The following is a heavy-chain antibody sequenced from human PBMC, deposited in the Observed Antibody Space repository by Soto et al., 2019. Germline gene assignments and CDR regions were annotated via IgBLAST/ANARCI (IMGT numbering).Heavy chain of an antibody. Sequence: ASVKVSCKASGYTFTGYYMHWVRQAPGQGLEWMGWINPNSGGTNYAQKFQGWVTMTRDTSISTAYMELSRLTSDDTAVYYCASFPFLVVPAAVYYYYYYMDVWGKGTTVTVSS. CDR3: ASFPFLVVPAAVYYYYYYMDV. V-gene: IGHV1-2*04. CDR2: INPNSGGT. CDR1: GYTFTGYY. J-gene: IGHJ6*03. D-gene: IGHD2-2*01.